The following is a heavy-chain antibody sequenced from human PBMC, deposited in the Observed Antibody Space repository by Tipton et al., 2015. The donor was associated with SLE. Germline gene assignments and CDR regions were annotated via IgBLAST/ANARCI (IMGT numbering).Heavy chain of an antibody. CDR1: GLTFDDYT. CDR3: ARFEVETPSFYYHSMDV. CDR2: ISWNGGNT. V-gene: IGHV3-43*01. Sequence: GSLRLSCAASGLTFDDYTMHWVRQAPGKGLEWVSLISWNGGNTYYADSVKGRFTISRDNSKNTVYLRIDSLSVEDTAVYHCARFEVETPSFYYHSMDVWGKGTTVTVSS. J-gene: IGHJ6*03. D-gene: IGHD4-23*01.